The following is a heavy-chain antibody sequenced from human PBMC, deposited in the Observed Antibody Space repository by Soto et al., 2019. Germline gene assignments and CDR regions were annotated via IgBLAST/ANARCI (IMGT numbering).Heavy chain of an antibody. CDR3: ARRSSNTFDS. J-gene: IGHJ4*02. V-gene: IGHV3-23*01. CDR2: ISVSGAGT. CDR1: GFTFSSYA. Sequence: GGSLRLSCAASGFTFSSYAMSWVRQAPGKGLEWVSSISVSGAGTYYADSVKGRFTISRDNSKNTLYLQMNSLRAEDTAIYYCARRSSNTFDSWGQGTLVTVSS. D-gene: IGHD6-13*01.